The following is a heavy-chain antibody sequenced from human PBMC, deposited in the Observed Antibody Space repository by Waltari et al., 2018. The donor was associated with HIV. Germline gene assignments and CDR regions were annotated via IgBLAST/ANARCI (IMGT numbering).Heavy chain of an antibody. Sequence: QVQLQESGPGLVKPSETLSLTCTVSGGSISSYYWSWIRQPPGKGLEWIGYIYYSGSTNHNPSLKSRVTISVDTSKNQFSLKLSSVTAADTAVYYCARHTGGNHDAFDIWGQGTMVTVSS. J-gene: IGHJ3*02. V-gene: IGHV4-59*08. CDR3: ARHTGGNHDAFDI. CDR1: GGSISSYY. D-gene: IGHD2-8*02. CDR2: IYYSGST.